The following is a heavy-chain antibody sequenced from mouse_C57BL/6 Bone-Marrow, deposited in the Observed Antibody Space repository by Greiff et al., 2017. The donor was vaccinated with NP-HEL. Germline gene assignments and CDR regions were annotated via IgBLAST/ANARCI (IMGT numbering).Heavy chain of an antibody. CDR3: ARRQLATYYFDY. J-gene: IGHJ2*01. D-gene: IGHD4-1*02. Sequence: PAATVDFSRYWMSWVRRAPGKGLEWIGEINPDSSTINYAPSLKDKFIISRDNAKNTLYLQMSKVRSEDTALYYCARRQLATYYFDYWGQGTTLTVSS. CDR2: INPDSSTI. CDR1: TVDFSRYW. V-gene: IGHV4-1*01.